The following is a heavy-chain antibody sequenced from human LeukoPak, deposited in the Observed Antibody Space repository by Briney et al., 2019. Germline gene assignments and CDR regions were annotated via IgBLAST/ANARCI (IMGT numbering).Heavy chain of an antibody. CDR3: ALDNWNEFDP. CDR1: GYRFSSNG. D-gene: IGHD1-20*01. V-gene: IGHV1-18*01. CDR2: VSTYNSDT. J-gene: IGHJ5*02. Sequence: ASVKASCKASGYRFSSNGISWVRQAPGQGLGWVGWVSTYNSDTNYAPKFQGRVTMTKDTSTSTVYMELRSMRTDDTAVYYCALDNWNEFDPWGQGTLVTVSS.